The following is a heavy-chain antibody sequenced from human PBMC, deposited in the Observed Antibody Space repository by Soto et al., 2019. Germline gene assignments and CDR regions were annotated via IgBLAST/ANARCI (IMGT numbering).Heavy chain of an antibody. CDR2: IIPVLGTP. V-gene: IGHV1-69*01. CDR3: AREVYYYTRSAYTHYYYGMDI. Sequence: QVQLVQSGAEVKKPGSSVKVSCKASGGTSTNYAINWVRQAPGQGLEWMGWIIPVLGTPTYAQKFQGRVTITAGESTSTAYMELSSLRSDDTAVYYCAREVYYYTRSAYTHYYYGMDIWGQGTTVTVSS. CDR1: GGTSTNYA. J-gene: IGHJ6*02. D-gene: IGHD3-10*01.